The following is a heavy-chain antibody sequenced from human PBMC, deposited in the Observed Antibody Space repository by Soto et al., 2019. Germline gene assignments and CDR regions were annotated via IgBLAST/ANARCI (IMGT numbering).Heavy chain of an antibody. Sequence: SETLSLTCAVYGGSFSGYYWSWIRQPPGKGLEWIGEINHSGSTNYNPSLKSRVTISVDTSKNQFSLKLSSVTAADTAVYYCARTLVVAATHSTSLGRGLDYWGQGTLVTVSS. V-gene: IGHV4-34*01. CDR3: ARTLVVAATHSTSLGRGLDY. J-gene: IGHJ4*02. D-gene: IGHD2-15*01. CDR2: INHSGST. CDR1: GGSFSGYY.